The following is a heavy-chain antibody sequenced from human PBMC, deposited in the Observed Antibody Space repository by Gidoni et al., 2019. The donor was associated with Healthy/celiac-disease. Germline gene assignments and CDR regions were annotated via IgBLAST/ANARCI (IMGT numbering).Heavy chain of an antibody. CDR1: GFSRSNARTG. CDR2: IFSNDEK. V-gene: IGHV2-26*01. CDR3: ARIRGIAVAGTTSYYYGMDV. Sequence: QVTLKESGPVMVNPTEKLTLTWTGTGFSRSNARTGVSWIPQPPGKDLEWLAHIFSNDEKSYSTSLKSKLTISKDTSQSQVVLTMTNMDTVDTATYYCARIRGIAVAGTTSYYYGMDVWGQGTTVTVSS. J-gene: IGHJ6*02. D-gene: IGHD6-19*01.